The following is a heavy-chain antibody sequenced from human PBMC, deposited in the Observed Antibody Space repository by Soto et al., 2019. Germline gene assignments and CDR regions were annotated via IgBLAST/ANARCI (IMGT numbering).Heavy chain of an antibody. D-gene: IGHD3-22*01. Sequence: ASVKVSCKASGYTFTSYAMHWVRQAPGQRLEWMGWINAGNGNTKYSQKFQGRVTITRDTSASTAYMELSSLRSEDTAVYYCARVEDYYDSSGYYPLGHWGQGTLVTVSS. V-gene: IGHV1-3*01. CDR2: INAGNGNT. CDR3: ARVEDYYDSSGYYPLGH. CDR1: GYTFTSYA. J-gene: IGHJ4*02.